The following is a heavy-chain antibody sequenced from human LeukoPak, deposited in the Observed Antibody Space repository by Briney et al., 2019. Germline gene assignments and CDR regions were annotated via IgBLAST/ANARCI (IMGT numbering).Heavy chain of an antibody. Sequence: PSETLSLTCSVSGDSITTYYWTWIRQPAGKGLEWLGRVFHSGNSNYNPSVKSRLSMSVDTSKNQVSLRLTSVTAADTALYYCARVSGYCSGGRCYGEQWFDPWGQGILVTVSS. J-gene: IGHJ5*02. V-gene: IGHV4-4*07. CDR2: VFHSGNS. D-gene: IGHD2-15*01. CDR3: ARVSGYCSGGRCYGEQWFDP. CDR1: GDSITTYY.